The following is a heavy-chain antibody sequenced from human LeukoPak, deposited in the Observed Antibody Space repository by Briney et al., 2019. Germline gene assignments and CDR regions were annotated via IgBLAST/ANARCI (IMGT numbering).Heavy chain of an antibody. D-gene: IGHD2/OR15-2a*01. J-gene: IGHJ4*02. V-gene: IGHV3-23*01. CDR2: INVGGDST. CDR3: ATRHTDWHYNRRLPHDLDY. CDR1: RFSLINCA. Sequence: GGSLRLSCEATRFSLINCAMSWVRQAPGKGLEWVSVINVGGDSTYYADSVMGRFSISRDNSKKTIYLQMNSLGVEDTAVYYFATRHTDWHYNRRLPHDLDYWGQGPLVTVSS.